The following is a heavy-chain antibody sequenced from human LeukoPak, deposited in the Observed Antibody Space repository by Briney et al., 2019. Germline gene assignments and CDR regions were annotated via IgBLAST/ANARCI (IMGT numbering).Heavy chain of an antibody. J-gene: IGHJ4*02. CDR1: GYTFTSYG. Sequence: ASVKVSCKASGYTFTSYGISWVRQAPGQGLEWMGWISAYNGNTKCAQKHQGRVTMTTDTSTSTAYTELRSLRSDDTAVYCWARVTIHGDYQGWVDFDYWGQGTLVTVSS. CDR3: ARVTIHGDYQGWVDFDY. V-gene: IGHV1-18*01. D-gene: IGHD4-17*01. CDR2: ISAYNGNT.